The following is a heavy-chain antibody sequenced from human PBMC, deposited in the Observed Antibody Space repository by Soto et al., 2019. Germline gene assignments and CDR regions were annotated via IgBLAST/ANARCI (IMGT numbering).Heavy chain of an antibody. Sequence: PSETLSLTCTVSGGSISSYYWSWIRQPPGKGLEWIGYIYYRGSTNYNPSLKSRVTISVDTSKNQFSLKLSSGTAADTAVYYCARSSYISGWYNWFDPWGQGTLVNVS. CDR3: ARSSYISGWYNWFDP. CDR1: GGSISSYY. J-gene: IGHJ5*02. V-gene: IGHV4-59*01. D-gene: IGHD6-19*01. CDR2: IYYRGST.